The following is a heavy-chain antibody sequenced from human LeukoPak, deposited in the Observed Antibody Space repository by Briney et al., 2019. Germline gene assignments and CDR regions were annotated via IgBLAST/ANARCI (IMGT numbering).Heavy chain of an antibody. V-gene: IGHV4-59*09. Sequence: LDCIGYFYNSGPSPYTPSLKTLVTISVHSSKEQFSLNVTSVTAADTAVYYCTRGAGWLIDYWGQGILVTVSS. CDR3: TRGAGWLIDY. CDR2: FYNSGPS. D-gene: IGHD3-16*01. J-gene: IGHJ4*02.